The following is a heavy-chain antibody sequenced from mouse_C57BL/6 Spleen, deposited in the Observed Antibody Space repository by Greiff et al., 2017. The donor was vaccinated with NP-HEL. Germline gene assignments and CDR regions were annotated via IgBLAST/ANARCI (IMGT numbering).Heavy chain of an antibody. D-gene: IGHD1-2*01. CDR3: AKIISFDY. V-gene: IGHV1-4*01. CDR2: INPSSGYT. J-gene: IGHJ2*01. CDR1: GYTFTSYT. Sequence: VQLQQSGAELARPGASVKMSCKASGYTFTSYTMHWVKQRPGQGLEWIGYINPSSGYTKYNQKFKDKATLTADKSSSTAYMQLSSLTSEDSAVYYCAKIISFDYWGQGTTLTVSS.